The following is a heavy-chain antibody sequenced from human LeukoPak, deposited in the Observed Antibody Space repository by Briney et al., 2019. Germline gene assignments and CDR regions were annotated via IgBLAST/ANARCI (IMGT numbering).Heavy chain of an antibody. Sequence: GGSLRLSCAASGFTFSSYAMSWVRQAPGKGLEWVSAISGSGGSTYYADSVKGRFTISRDNSKNTLYLQMNSLRAKDTAVYYCAKDPLLGYSSSQGYWGQGTLVTVSS. D-gene: IGHD6-6*01. CDR2: ISGSGGST. CDR3: AKDPLLGYSSSQGY. V-gene: IGHV3-23*01. J-gene: IGHJ4*02. CDR1: GFTFSSYA.